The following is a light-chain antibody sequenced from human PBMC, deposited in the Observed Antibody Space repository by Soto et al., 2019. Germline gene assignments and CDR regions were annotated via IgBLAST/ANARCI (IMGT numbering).Light chain of an antibody. V-gene: IGLV2-14*01. CDR2: EVR. CDR3: SSYTSSNTWV. J-gene: IGLJ3*02. Sequence: QSALTQPASVSGSPGQSITISYTGTSSDVGDYDYVSWYQQHPGKAPKLMIHEVRNRPSGVSNRFSGSKSGNTASLTVSGLQAEDEGDYYCSSYTSSNTWVFGGGTKLTVL. CDR1: SSDVGDYDY.